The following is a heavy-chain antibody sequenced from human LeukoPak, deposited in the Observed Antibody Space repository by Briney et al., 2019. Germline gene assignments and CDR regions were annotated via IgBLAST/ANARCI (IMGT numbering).Heavy chain of an antibody. V-gene: IGHV3-7*01. D-gene: IGHD3-3*01. J-gene: IGHJ5*02. CDR2: IKQDGSEK. CDR1: GFTFSDYW. CDR3: ARDLGYGATYYDFWSGYFGSENWFDP. Sequence: GGSLRLSCAASGFTFSDYWMTWVRQAPGKGLEWVANIKQDGSEKYYVDSVKGRFTISRDNAKNSLYLQMNSLRAEDTAVYYCARDLGYGATYYDFWSGYFGSENWFDPWGQGTLVTVSS.